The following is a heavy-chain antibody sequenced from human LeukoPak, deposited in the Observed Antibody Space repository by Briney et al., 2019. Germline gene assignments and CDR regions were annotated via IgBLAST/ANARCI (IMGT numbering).Heavy chain of an antibody. CDR1: GFSVGNNY. CDR3: ARDPHNSGSGRYFEY. V-gene: IGHV3-66*01. J-gene: IGHJ4*02. CDR2: FYSGGTI. Sequence: GGSLRLSCAASGFSVGNNYMSWVRQAPGKGLEWVSVFYSGGTIRYADSVRDRFIISRDVSKNTLYLQVNSLRAEDTAVYYCARDPHNSGSGRYFEYWGRGNLVTVSS. D-gene: IGHD3-10*01.